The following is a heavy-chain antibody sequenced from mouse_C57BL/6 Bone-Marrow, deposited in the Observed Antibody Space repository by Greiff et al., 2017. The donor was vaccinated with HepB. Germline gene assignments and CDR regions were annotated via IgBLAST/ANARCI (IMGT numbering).Heavy chain of an antibody. CDR3: ARCWAPTDY. D-gene: IGHD2-10*01. CDR2: IDPSDSYT. Sequence: QVQLQQPGAELVRPGPSVKLSCKASGYTFTSYWMHWVKQRPGQGLEWIGVIDPSDSYTNYNQKFKGKATLTVDTSSSTAYMQLSSLTSEDSAVYYCARCWAPTDYWGQGTTLTVSS. CDR1: GYTFTSYW. J-gene: IGHJ2*01. V-gene: IGHV1-59*01.